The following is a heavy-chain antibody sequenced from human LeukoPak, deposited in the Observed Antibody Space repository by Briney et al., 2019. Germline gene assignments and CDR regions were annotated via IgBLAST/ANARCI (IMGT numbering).Heavy chain of an antibody. V-gene: IGHV1-18*04. CDR3: ARDGGKWLRPGMIDY. CDR1: GYTFTSYG. D-gene: IGHD5-12*01. CDR2: ISAYNGNT. J-gene: IGHJ4*02. Sequence: ASVKVSCKASGYTFTSYGISWVRQAPGQGLEWMGWISAYNGNTNYAQKPQGRVTMTTDTSTSTAYMELRSLRSDDTAVYYCARDGGKWLRPGMIDYWGQGTLVTVSS.